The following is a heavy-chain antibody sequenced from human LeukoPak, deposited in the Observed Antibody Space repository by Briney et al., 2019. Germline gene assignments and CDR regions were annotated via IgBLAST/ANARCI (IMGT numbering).Heavy chain of an antibody. CDR1: GYTFTGYY. Sequence: ASVTVSCKASGYTFTGYYMHWVRQAPGQGLEWMGWISAYNGNTNYAQKLQGRVTMSTDTSTSTAYMELRSLRSDDTAVYYCARAILLWFGESHDAFDIWGQGTMVTVSS. CDR2: ISAYNGNT. CDR3: ARAILLWFGESHDAFDI. V-gene: IGHV1-18*04. D-gene: IGHD3-10*01. J-gene: IGHJ3*02.